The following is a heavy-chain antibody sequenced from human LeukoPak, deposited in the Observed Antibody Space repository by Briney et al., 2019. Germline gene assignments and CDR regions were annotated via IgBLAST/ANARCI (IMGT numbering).Heavy chain of an antibody. Sequence: AGGSLRLSCAASGFTFISFGRSWFRQPPGKGLNGVANIKQDGSEKYYVDSVKGRFTISRDNAKNSVYLQMNSLRAEDTGVYYCARYPRPSYYFDYWGRGTLATISS. J-gene: IGHJ4*02. D-gene: IGHD5-12*01. V-gene: IGHV3-7*01. CDR3: ARYPRPSYYFDY. CDR2: IKQDGSEK. CDR1: GFTFISFG.